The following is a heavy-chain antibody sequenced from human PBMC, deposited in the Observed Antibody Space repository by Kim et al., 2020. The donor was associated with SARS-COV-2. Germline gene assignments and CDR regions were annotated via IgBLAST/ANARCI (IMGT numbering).Heavy chain of an antibody. Sequence: SETLSLTCAVYSESFSDYYWTWIRQAPGKGPEWIGEINHSGSTNYQPSLLSRVTISTDTHKKQLSLRLTTVTAADTAIYYCARGCRNLGRYYNGLEFWG. CDR2: INHSGST. CDR3: ARGCRNLGRYYNGLEF. V-gene: IGHV4-34*01. CDR1: SESFSDYY. J-gene: IGHJ1*01. D-gene: IGHD3-10*01.